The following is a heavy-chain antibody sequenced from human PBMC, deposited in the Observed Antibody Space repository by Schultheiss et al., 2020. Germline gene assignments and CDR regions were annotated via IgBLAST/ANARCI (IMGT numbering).Heavy chain of an antibody. V-gene: IGHV4-31*03. CDR1: GGSVSSGSYY. CDR3: ARDPRGFDGMDV. Sequence: SETLSLTCTVSGGSVSSGSYYWGWIRQPPGKGLEWIGYIYYSGSTYYNPSLKSRVTISVDTSKNQFSLKLSSVTAADTAVYYCARDPRGFDGMDVWGQGTTVTVSS. J-gene: IGHJ6*02. CDR2: IYYSGST.